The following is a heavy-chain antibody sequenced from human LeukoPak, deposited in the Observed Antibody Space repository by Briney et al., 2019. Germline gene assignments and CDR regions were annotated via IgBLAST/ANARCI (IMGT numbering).Heavy chain of an antibody. V-gene: IGHV4-39*01. CDR3: ARQTDSSGYYSSSPRVYYYYYYMDV. J-gene: IGHJ6*03. CDR1: GGSISSSSYY. Sequence: SETLSLTCTVSGGSISSSSYYWGWIRQPPGKGLEWIGSIYYSGSTYYNPSLKSRVTISVDTSKNQFSLKLSSVTAADTAVYYCARQTDSSGYYSSSPRVYYYYYYMDVWGKGTTVTVSS. D-gene: IGHD3-22*01. CDR2: IYYSGST.